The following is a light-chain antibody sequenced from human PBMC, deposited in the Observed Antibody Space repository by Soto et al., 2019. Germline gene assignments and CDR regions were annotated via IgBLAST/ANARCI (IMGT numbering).Light chain of an antibody. J-gene: IGLJ1*01. CDR3: VSYTSPGTYV. V-gene: IGLV2-14*03. CDR2: DFS. Sequence: QSALTQPASVSGSPGQSITISCTGTTSDINNYDSISWYQHRPGEAPALKIFDFSYRPSGVSDRFSASQSGNTASLTISGLQPEDEADSYCVSYTSPGTYVFGPGTKVTVL. CDR1: TSDINNYDS.